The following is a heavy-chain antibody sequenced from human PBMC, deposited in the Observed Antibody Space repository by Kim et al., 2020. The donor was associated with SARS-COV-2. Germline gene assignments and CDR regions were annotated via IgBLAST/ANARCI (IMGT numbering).Heavy chain of an antibody. Sequence: GGSLRLSCAASGFTFSSYWMHWVRQAPGKGLVWVSRINSDGSSTSYADSVKGRFTISRDNAKNTLYLQMNSLRAEDTAVYYCARGDGAARHLYYYYYGMDVWGQGTTVTVSS. J-gene: IGHJ6*02. V-gene: IGHV3-74*01. CDR2: INSDGSST. CDR3: ARGDGAARHLYYYYYGMDV. D-gene: IGHD6-6*01. CDR1: GFTFSSYW.